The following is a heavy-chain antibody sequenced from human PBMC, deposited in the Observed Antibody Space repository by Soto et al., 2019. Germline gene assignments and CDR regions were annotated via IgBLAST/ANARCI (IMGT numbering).Heavy chain of an antibody. CDR3: ARNALWSNVFDY. J-gene: IGHJ4*02. V-gene: IGHV4-31*03. CDR2: IYYSGST. CDR1: GGSISSGGYY. D-gene: IGHD3-10*01. Sequence: SETLSLTCTVSGGSISSGGYYWSWIRQHPGKGLEWIGYIYYSGSTYYNPSLKSRVTISVDTSKNQFSLKLSSVTAADTAVYYCARNALWSNVFDYWGQGTLVTVSS.